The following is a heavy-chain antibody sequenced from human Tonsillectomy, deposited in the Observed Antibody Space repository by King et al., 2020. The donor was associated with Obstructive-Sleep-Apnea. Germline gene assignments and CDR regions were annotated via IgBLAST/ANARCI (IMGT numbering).Heavy chain of an antibody. CDR2: ISGSGGST. Sequence: VQLVQSGGGLVQPGGSLRLSCAASGFTFSSYAMSWVRQAPGKGLEWGSTISGSGGSTYYADSVKCRFTISRDNSKNTLYLQMNSLRAEDTAVYYCAKTLKYGSGSYRFDYWGQGTLVTVSS. V-gene: IGHV3-23*04. CDR3: AKTLKYGSGSYRFDY. J-gene: IGHJ4*02. CDR1: GFTFSSYA. D-gene: IGHD3-10*01.